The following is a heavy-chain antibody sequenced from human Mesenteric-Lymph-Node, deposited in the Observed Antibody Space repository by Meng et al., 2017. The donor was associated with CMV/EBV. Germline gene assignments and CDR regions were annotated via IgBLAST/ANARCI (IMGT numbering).Heavy chain of an antibody. CDR1: GFTFSSYT. CDR3: ARTYYDFWSGYFAGYYYFDY. D-gene: IGHD3-3*01. Sequence: GESLKISCAASGFTFSSYTMSWVRQAPGKGLEWVANIKQDGSEKYYVDSVKGRFTISRDNAKNSLYLQMNSLRAEDTAVYYCARTYYDFWSGYFAGYYYFDYWGQGTLVTVSS. J-gene: IGHJ4*02. CDR2: IKQDGSEK. V-gene: IGHV3-7*01.